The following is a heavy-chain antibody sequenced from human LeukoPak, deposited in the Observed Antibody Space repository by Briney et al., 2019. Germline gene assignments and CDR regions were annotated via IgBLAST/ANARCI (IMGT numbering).Heavy chain of an antibody. CDR3: ARGGKQQLVFYYYYYMDV. CDR1: GFTFSSYG. V-gene: IGHV3-30*02. CDR2: IRYDGSNK. J-gene: IGHJ6*03. Sequence: GGSLRLSCAASGFTFSSYGMHWVRQAPGKGLEWVAFIRYDGSNKYYADSVKGRFTISRDNSKNTLYLQMNSLRTEDTAVYYCARGGKQQLVFYYYYYMDVWGKGTTVTVSS. D-gene: IGHD6-13*01.